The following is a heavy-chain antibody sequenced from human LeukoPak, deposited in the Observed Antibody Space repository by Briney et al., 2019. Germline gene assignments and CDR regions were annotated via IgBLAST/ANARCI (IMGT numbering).Heavy chain of an antibody. CDR2: ISGSGGST. CDR1: GFTISSYA. J-gene: IGHJ3*02. CDR3: ADIVVVPAAHRSDAFDI. D-gene: IGHD2-2*01. V-gene: IGHV3-23*01. Sequence: GGSLRLSCAASGFTISSYAMSWVRQAPGKGLEWVSAISGSGGSTYYADSVKGRFTISRDNSKNTLYLQMNSLRAEDTAVYYCADIVVVPAAHRSDAFDIWGQGTMVTVSS.